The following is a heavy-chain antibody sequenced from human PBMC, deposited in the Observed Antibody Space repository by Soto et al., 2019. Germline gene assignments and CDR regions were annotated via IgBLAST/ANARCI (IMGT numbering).Heavy chain of an antibody. CDR2: IYPGDSDT. CDR1: GYSFTSYW. CDR3: ARSADDYGDYAFDY. D-gene: IGHD4-17*01. J-gene: IGHJ4*02. Sequence: GESLQISFKGSGYSFTSYWIGWVRQMPGKGLEWMGIIYPGDSDTRYSPSFQGQVTISADKSISTAYLQWSSLKASDTAMYYCARSADDYGDYAFDYWGQGTLVTVSS. V-gene: IGHV5-51*01.